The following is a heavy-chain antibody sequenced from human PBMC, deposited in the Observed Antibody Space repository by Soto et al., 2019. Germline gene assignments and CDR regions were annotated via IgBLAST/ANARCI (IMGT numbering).Heavy chain of an antibody. J-gene: IGHJ4*02. CDR2: ISGSSGNA. V-gene: IGHV1-18*01. CDR3: AREMAGLGGEYDY. CDR1: GYTFTKYG. D-gene: IGHD3-16*01. Sequence: QVQLVQSGAEVKNHGASVKVSCKTSGYTFTKYGVGWVRQAPGHGLEWMGWISGSSGNANYAEKVQGRITLTTDTSTSTAYIELRSLRSDDTAVYYCAREMAGLGGEYDYWGQGTLVTVSS.